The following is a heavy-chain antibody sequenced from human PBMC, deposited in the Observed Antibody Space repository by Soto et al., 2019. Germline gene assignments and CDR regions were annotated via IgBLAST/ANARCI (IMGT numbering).Heavy chain of an antibody. CDR3: ASSSLYGMDV. Sequence: QVQLQESGPRLVKPSQTLSLTCSVSGDSISSGGYYWSWIRQHPEKGLEWIGYIYYNGNTYYNPSLESRTTISRDTSKNQFSLKVTSVSAADTAVYYCASSSLYGMDVWGQGTTVTVSS. J-gene: IGHJ6*02. V-gene: IGHV4-31*03. CDR1: GDSISSGGYY. CDR2: IYYNGNT.